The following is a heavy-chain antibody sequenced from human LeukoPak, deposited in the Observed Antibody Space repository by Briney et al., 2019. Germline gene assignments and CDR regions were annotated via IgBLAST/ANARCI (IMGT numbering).Heavy chain of an antibody. CDR3: AKVKWKLIGYFDY. Sequence: GGSLRLSCAASGFTFSSYSMNWVRQAPGKGLEWVSYISSSSSTIYYADSVKGRFTNSRDDSKNTLFLQMNSLRAEDTAVYFCAKVKWKLIGYFDYWGQGTLVTVSS. CDR1: GFTFSSYS. CDR2: ISSSSSTI. V-gene: IGHV3-48*01. J-gene: IGHJ4*02. D-gene: IGHD1-20*01.